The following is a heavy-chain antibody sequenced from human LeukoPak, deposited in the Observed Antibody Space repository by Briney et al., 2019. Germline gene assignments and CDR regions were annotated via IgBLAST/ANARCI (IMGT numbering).Heavy chain of an antibody. CDR3: ARGLLWFGEFRYFDY. Sequence: SETLSLTCTVSGGSISSGGYYWSWICQHPGKGLEWIGYIYYSGSTYYNPSLKSRITISIDTSKNQFSLKLSSVTAADTAVYYCARGLLWFGEFRYFDYWGQGTLVTVSS. J-gene: IGHJ4*02. CDR2: IYYSGST. V-gene: IGHV4-31*03. D-gene: IGHD3-10*01. CDR1: GGSISSGGYY.